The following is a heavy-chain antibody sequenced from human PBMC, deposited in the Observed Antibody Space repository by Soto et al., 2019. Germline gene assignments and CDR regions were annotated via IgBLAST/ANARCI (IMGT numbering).Heavy chain of an antibody. J-gene: IGHJ6*02. CDR1: GGSFSGYY. CDR2: IYYSGST. CDR3: ARHVDCSSTSCYFEYYYYGMAV. Sequence: SETLSLTCAVYGGSFSGYYWSWIRQPPGKGLEWIGSIYYSGSTYYNPSLKSRVTISVDTSKNQFSLKLSSVTAADTAVYYCARHVDCSSTSCYFEYYYYGMAVWGQGTTVTVSS. V-gene: IGHV4-34*01. D-gene: IGHD2-2*01.